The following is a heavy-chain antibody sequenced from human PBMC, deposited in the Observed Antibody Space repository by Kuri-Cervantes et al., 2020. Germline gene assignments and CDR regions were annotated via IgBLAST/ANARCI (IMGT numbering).Heavy chain of an antibody. V-gene: IGHV4-31*03. J-gene: IGHJ5*02. CDR2: IYYSGST. CDR1: GGSISSGGYY. CDR3: ARGYGDYWFDP. Sequence: SETLSLTCTVSGGSISSGGYYWSWIRQHPGKGLEWIGYIYYSGSTYYNPSLKSRVTITVDTSKNQFSLKLSSVTAADTAVYYCARGYGDYWFDPWGQGTLVTVSS. D-gene: IGHD4-17*01.